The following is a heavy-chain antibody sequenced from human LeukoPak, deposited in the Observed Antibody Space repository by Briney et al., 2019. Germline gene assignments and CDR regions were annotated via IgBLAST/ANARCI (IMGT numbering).Heavy chain of an antibody. CDR1: GFTFSNYS. Sequence: GGSLRLSCAVSGFTFSNYSMNWVRQAPGKGLEWVASISSSSSYIYYSDSVKGRFTISRDNAKKSLYLRMNSLRAEDTAVYYCTRDYLQQLAPGAFDIWGQGTMVTVSS. V-gene: IGHV3-21*01. D-gene: IGHD6-13*01. CDR2: ISSSSSYI. CDR3: TRDYLQQLAPGAFDI. J-gene: IGHJ3*02.